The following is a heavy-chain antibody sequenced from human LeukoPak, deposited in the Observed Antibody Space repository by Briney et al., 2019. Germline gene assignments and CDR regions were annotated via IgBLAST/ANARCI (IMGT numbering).Heavy chain of an antibody. CDR1: GYTFTGFG. J-gene: IGHJ4*02. D-gene: IGHD6-19*01. CDR2: ITTYNGNT. CDR3: ASSLSLQQWLVLGY. V-gene: IGHV1-18*01. Sequence: SVKVSCKTSGYTFTGFGFSWVRQAPGQGLEWMGWITTYNGNTNYAQKFQGRVTMTTDTSTSTAYLELRSLRSDDTAVYYCASSLSLQQWLVLGYWGQGTLVTVSS.